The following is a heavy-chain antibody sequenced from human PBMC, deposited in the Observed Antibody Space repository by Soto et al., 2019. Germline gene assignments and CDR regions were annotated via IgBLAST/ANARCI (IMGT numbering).Heavy chain of an antibody. J-gene: IGHJ4*02. D-gene: IGHD6-19*01. V-gene: IGHV4-59*01. CDR1: GGSISSYY. Sequence: PSETLSLTCTVSGGSISSYYWSWIRQPPGKGLEWIGYIYYSGSTNYNPSLKSRVTISVDTSKNQFFLKLSSVTAADTAVYYCARQTVAGNDYWGQGTLVTVS. CDR3: ARQTVAGNDY. CDR2: IYYSGST.